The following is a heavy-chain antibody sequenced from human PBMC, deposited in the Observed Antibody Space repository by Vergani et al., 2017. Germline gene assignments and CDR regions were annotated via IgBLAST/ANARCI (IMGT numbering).Heavy chain of an antibody. CDR1: GFPFSDYG. D-gene: IGHD3-22*01. CDR2: ISYDGNKK. J-gene: IGHJ5*02. CDR3: ARARYYDSSGANWFDP. Sequence: QVQFVESGGGEVQPGRSLRLSCSAAGFPFSDYGVHWVRQAPGKGLEWVSVISYDGNKKNYADSVKGRFTISRDNAKNSLYLQMNSLRAEDTAVYYCARARYYDSSGANWFDPWGQGTLVTVSS. V-gene: IGHV3-30*03.